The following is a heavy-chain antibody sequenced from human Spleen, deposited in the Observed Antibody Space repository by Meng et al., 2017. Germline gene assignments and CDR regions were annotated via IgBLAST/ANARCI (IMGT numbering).Heavy chain of an antibody. CDR1: GFTFSNAW. V-gene: IGHV3-15*01. CDR3: TTLDIVATIGDY. D-gene: IGHD5-12*01. CDR2: IKSKTDGGTT. Sequence: GESLKISCAASGFTFSNAWMSWVRQAPGKGLEWVGRIKSKTDGGTTDYAAPVKGRFTISRDDSKNTLYLQMNSLKTEDTAVYYCTTLDIVATIGDYWGQGTLVPSPQ. J-gene: IGHJ4*02.